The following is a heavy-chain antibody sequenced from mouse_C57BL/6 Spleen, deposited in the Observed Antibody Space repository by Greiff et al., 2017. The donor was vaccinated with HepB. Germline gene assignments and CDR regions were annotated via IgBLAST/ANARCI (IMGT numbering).Heavy chain of an antibody. CDR2: INPSTGGT. D-gene: IGHD1-1*01. J-gene: IGHJ2*01. CDR3: ARWDTTNY. Sequence: VQLQQSGPELVKPGASVKISCKASGYSFTGYYMNWVKQSPEKSLEWIGEINPSTGGTTYNQKFKAKATLTVDKSSSTAYMQLKSLTSEDSAVYYCARWDTTNYWGQGTTLTVSS. CDR1: GYSFTGYY. V-gene: IGHV1-42*01.